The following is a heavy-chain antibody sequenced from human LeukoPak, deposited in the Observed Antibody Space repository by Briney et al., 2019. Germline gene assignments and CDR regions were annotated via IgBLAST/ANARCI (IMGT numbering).Heavy chain of an antibody. CDR3: ARGFIVGATFDY. V-gene: IGHV1-2*02. J-gene: IGHJ4*02. D-gene: IGHD1-26*01. Sequence: ASVKVSCKASGYTFTGYFMHWVRQAPGQGLEWMGWINPNSGGTNYQGRVTMTRDMSTSTVYMELSSLRSEDTAVYYCARGFIVGATFDYWGQGTLVTVSS. CDR2: INPNSGGT. CDR1: GYTFTGYF.